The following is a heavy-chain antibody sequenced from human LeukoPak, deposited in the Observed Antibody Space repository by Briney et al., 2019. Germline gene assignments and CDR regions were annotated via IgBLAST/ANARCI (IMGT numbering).Heavy chain of an antibody. Sequence: ASVKVSCKSSGYTFTSYGINWVRQATGQGLEWMGWTNPTSGNTGYAQKFQGRVTMTRNTSISTAYMELSSLRSEDTAVYYCARGITMVRGVRDYYMDVWGKGTTVTVSS. CDR2: TNPTSGNT. CDR1: GYTFTSYG. V-gene: IGHV1-8*02. D-gene: IGHD3-10*01. J-gene: IGHJ6*03. CDR3: ARGITMVRGVRDYYMDV.